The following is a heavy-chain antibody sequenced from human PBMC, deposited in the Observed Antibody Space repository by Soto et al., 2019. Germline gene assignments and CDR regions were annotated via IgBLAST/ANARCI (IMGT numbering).Heavy chain of an antibody. CDR2: IFPADSDT. Sequence: PGESLKISCKGSGYSFANYWIAWVRQMPGKGLEWMGFIFPADSDTRYGPSFQGQVTISADKSISTAYLQWSSLKASDTAMYFCARRRFQGGMDVWGQGTKVTVS. CDR1: GYSFANYW. J-gene: IGHJ6*02. CDR3: ARRRFQGGMDV. V-gene: IGHV5-51*01.